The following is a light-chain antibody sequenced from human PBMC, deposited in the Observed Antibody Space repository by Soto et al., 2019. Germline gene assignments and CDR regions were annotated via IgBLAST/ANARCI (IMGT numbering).Light chain of an antibody. CDR1: QSISSN. V-gene: IGKV3-15*01. Sequence: EIVMTQSSATLSVFPGERATLSCRASQSISSNLAWYQQKPGQAPRLLIYGASARATGIPARFIGSGSGTEFTLTISSLQSEDFAVYYCQQYNNWPPYTFGQGTKLEIK. CDR2: GAS. J-gene: IGKJ2*01. CDR3: QQYNNWPPYT.